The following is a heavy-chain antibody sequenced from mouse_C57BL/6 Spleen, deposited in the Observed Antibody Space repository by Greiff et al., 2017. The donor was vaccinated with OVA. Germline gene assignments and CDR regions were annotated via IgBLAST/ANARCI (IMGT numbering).Heavy chain of an antibody. V-gene: IGHV1-81*01. CDR1: GYTFTSYG. Sequence: QVHVKQSGAELARPGASVKLSCKASGYTFTSYGISWVKQRTGQGLEWIGEIYPRSGNTYYNEKFKGKATLTADKSSSTAYMELRSLTSEDSAVYFCYYYGSSYYFDYWGQGTTLTVSS. CDR2: IYPRSGNT. J-gene: IGHJ2*01. D-gene: IGHD1-1*01. CDR3: YYYGSSYYFDY.